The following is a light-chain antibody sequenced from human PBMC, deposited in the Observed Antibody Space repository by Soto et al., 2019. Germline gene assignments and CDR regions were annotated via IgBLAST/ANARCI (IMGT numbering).Light chain of an antibody. CDR3: QQLESYTST. J-gene: IGKJ4*01. CDR2: AAS. V-gene: IGKV1-9*01. Sequence: IQLTQSPSSLCSSLGDRVTITCRASQDINSFLAWYQQKPGKAPKLLIYAASTLQSGVPSRFSVSGSGTDFTLTLSRLKNEDFATYDCQQLESYTSTFRGGTKVDIK. CDR1: QDINSF.